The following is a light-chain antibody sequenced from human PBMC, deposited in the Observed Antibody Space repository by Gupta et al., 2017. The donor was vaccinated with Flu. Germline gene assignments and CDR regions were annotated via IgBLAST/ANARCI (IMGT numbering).Light chain of an antibody. CDR2: GAS. CDR1: QSVSSSY. Sequence: EIVLTQSPGTLSLSPGERATLSCRASQSVSSSYLAWYQQKPGQAHRLLIYGASSRATGIPDRFSGSGSGTDFTLTISRLEPEEFAVYYCQQYGSSPPYTFGQGTKLEIK. V-gene: IGKV3-20*01. J-gene: IGKJ2*01. CDR3: QQYGSSPPYT.